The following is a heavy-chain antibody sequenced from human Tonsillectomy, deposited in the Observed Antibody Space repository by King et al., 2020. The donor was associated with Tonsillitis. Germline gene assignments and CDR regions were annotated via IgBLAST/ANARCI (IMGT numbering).Heavy chain of an antibody. CDR2: IYPDDSDT. V-gene: IGHV5-51*01. CDR1: GYNFTRSW. D-gene: IGHD4-17*01. CDR3: ARHSFYGEYGSRFYYYGMDV. Sequence: VQLVESVAEVKKPGESLKISCKGYGYNFTRSWIGWVRQTPGKGLEWMGIIYPDDSDTRYSPSFQGHVSISADKSINSAYLQWSSLKASDSAMYYCARHSFYGEYGSRFYYYGMDVWGQGTTVTVSS. J-gene: IGHJ6*02.